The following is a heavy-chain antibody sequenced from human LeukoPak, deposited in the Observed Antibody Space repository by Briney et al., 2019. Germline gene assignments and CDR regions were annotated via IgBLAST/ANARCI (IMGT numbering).Heavy chain of an antibody. Sequence: GGTLRLSCAASGFTFNNYAMSWVRQAPGKGLEWVSYISCGGETTYYAASAKGRFTISRDYSQNTLYLQMDSLRTEDTAVYYCARDYADYVGYFFFDYWGQGTLVTVSS. J-gene: IGHJ4*02. CDR3: ARDYADYVGYFFFDY. CDR1: GFTFNNYA. CDR2: ISCGGETT. V-gene: IGHV3-23*01. D-gene: IGHD4-17*01.